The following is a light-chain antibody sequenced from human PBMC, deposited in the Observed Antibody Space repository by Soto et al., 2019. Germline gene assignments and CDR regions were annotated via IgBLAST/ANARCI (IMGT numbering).Light chain of an antibody. Sequence: DIQMIQSPSSLSAFVGDRVTITCQATQGINNFLNWYQQKPGKAPKLLIYVASNLEAGVPSRFNGSGSVTHFTFTINSLQAEDIATYYCQQYQSLPLTFGGGTKVEIK. CDR1: QGINNF. V-gene: IGKV1-33*01. J-gene: IGKJ4*01. CDR3: QQYQSLPLT. CDR2: VAS.